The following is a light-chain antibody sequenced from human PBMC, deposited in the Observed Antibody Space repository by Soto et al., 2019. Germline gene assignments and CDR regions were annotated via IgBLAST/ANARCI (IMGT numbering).Light chain of an antibody. CDR1: QSVSSN. CDR3: QQYNNWPPT. Sequence: EIVMTKSQATLSVSPGERATLSCRASQSVSSNLAWYQQKPGQAPRLLIYGASTRATGIPARFSGSRSGREFTLTISSRQSEDFAVYYCQQYNNWPPTFGQGTRLEI. V-gene: IGKV3-15*01. J-gene: IGKJ5*01. CDR2: GAS.